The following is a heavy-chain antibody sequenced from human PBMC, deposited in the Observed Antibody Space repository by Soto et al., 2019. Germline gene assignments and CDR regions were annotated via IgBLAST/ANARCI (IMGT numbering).Heavy chain of an antibody. V-gene: IGHV4-31*01. CDR3: PSHGGDWGYNWFDP. CDR2: LSYSGST. Sequence: QVQLQESGPGLVKPSQTLSLTCTVSGGSISSGGYYWSWIRQHPGKALEWIGYLSYSGSTYYNPSHRSLFTKTIQTSKNQFSLTLSSVTAADTAVYSCPSHGGDWGYNWFDPWGQGTLVTVAS. D-gene: IGHD2-21*02. CDR1: GGSISSGGYY. J-gene: IGHJ5*02.